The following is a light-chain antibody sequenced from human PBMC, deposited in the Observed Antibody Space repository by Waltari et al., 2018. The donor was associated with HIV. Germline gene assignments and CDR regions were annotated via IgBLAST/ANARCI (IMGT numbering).Light chain of an antibody. CDR2: DDY. CDR1: NIGFKS. V-gene: IGLV3-21*02. J-gene: IGLJ2*01. CDR3: QVWDDSADI. Sequence: SYVLTQPPSVSVAPGQTASITCGGRNIGFKSVHWYQQKSGQAPVWVVFDDYRRPSGIPEVFSGSSSGTTATLTIRRVEAGDEADFYCQVWDDSADIFGGGTKLTVL.